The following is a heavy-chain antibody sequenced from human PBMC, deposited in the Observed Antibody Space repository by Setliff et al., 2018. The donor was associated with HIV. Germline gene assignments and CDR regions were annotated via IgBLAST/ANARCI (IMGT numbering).Heavy chain of an antibody. D-gene: IGHD2-15*01. CDR2: IHTSGST. CDR1: GDSVGYYY. J-gene: IGHJ3*01. V-gene: IGHV4-4*07. CDR3: ARDRIEVVVDGPHDVFDV. Sequence: SETLSLTCTVSGDSVGYYYWSWIRQPAGRGLEWMGRIHTSGSTNYNPSLTSRVTLSVDTSKNQFFLKLTSLSAADTAVYYCARDRIEVVVDGPHDVFDVWGRGTTVTVSS.